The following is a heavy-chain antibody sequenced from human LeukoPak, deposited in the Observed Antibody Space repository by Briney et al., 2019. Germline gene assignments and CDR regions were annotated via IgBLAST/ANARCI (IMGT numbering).Heavy chain of an antibody. J-gene: IGHJ4*02. CDR2: IRYDGSNK. V-gene: IGHV3-30*02. CDR1: GFTFSSYG. D-gene: IGHD3-9*01. CDR3: AKAVALTGYYPFDY. Sequence: PGGSLRLSCAASGFTFSSYGMHWVRQAPGKGLEWVAFIRYDGSNKYYADSVRGRFTISRDNSKNTLYLQMNSLRAEDTAVYYCAKAVALTGYYPFDYWGQGTLVTVSS.